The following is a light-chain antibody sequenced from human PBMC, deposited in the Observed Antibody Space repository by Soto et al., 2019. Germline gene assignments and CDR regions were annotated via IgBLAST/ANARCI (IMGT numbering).Light chain of an antibody. CDR3: QEYNYWHPIT. CDR1: QNIGNK. V-gene: IGKV3-15*01. CDR2: GAS. J-gene: IGKJ4*01. Sequence: IVITQSPGTLSVSPGERAALSCRASQNIGNKVGCYQQKPGQAPRLLLYGASTRANGIPVRFSGGGSGTEFTLTIASLQSEDSAVYDCQEYNYWHPITFGGGTKVDI.